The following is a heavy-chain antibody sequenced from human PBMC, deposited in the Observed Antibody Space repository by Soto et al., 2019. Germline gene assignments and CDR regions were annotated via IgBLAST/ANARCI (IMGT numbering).Heavy chain of an antibody. CDR2: INPGNGNT. V-gene: IGHV1-3*01. CDR3: ARAVARGVKTIYYYYGMDV. Sequence: GASVKVSCTASGYTFSNFARHWVRQAPGQRLEWMGWINPGNGNTKYSQTFQGRVTITRDTSASTAYMELSSLRSEDTAVYYCARAVARGVKTIYYYYGMDVWGQGTTVTVSS. J-gene: IGHJ6*02. D-gene: IGHD3-10*01. CDR1: GYTFSNFA.